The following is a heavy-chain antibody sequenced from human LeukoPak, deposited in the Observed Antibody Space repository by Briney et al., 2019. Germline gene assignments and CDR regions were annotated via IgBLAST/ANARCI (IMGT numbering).Heavy chain of an antibody. V-gene: IGHV5-51*01. CDR3: ARGERYSSSSEYGMDV. D-gene: IGHD6-6*01. J-gene: IGHJ6*02. CDR1: GYSFTSYW. Sequence: GESLKISCKASGYSFTSYWIGWVRQMPGKGLEWMGIIYPGDSDTRYSPSFQGQVTISADKSISTAYLQWSSLKASDTAMYYCARGERYSSSSEYGMDVWGQGTTVTVSS. CDR2: IYPGDSDT.